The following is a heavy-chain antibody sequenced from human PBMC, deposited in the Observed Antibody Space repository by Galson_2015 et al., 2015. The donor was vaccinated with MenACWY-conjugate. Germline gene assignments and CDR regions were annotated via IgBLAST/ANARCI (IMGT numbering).Heavy chain of an antibody. J-gene: IGHJ5*02. CDR2: INAGSGNT. V-gene: IGHV1-3*01. CDR3: AGYSSSWYWFDP. D-gene: IGHD6-13*01. Sequence: SVKVSCKASGYTFTSYAMHWVRQAPGQRLEWMGWINAGSGNTKYSQKFQGRVTITRDTSASTAYMELSSLRSEDTAVYYCAGYSSSWYWFDPWGQGTLVTVSA. CDR1: GYTFTSYA.